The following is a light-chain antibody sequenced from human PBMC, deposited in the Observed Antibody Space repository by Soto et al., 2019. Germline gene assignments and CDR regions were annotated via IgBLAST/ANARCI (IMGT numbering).Light chain of an antibody. CDR3: QQYDNWPPMYT. CDR1: QNIASN. J-gene: IGKJ2*01. V-gene: IGKV3-15*01. Sequence: EILMTQSPATLSVSPGERATLSCRASQNIASNLAWYQQKPGQAPRLLMYGASTRATNIPARFSGSGSGTEFTLPISSLQSEDFAVYYCQQYDNWPPMYTFGQGTRLEIK. CDR2: GAS.